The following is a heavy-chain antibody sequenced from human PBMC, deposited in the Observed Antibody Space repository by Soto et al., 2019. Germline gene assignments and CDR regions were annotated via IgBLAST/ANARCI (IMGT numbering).Heavy chain of an antibody. V-gene: IGHV3-74*01. D-gene: IGHD2-2*01. J-gene: IGHJ4*02. CDR2: ISNDGSNT. Sequence: EVQLVESGGGLVQPGGSLRLSCAASGFTLSDYYMHWARQAPGKGLVWVSRISNDGSNTDYADSVKGRFTISRDNAKNTMQLQMNGLRAEDTAVYYCARVPDCSSSGCYSYFDIWGQGTLVTVSS. CDR1: GFTLSDYY. CDR3: ARVPDCSSSGCYSYFDI.